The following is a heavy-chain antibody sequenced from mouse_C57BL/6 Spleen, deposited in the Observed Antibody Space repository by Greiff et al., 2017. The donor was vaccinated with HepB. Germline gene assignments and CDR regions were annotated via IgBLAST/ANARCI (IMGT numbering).Heavy chain of an antibody. CDR2: IYPGSGST. J-gene: IGHJ2*01. CDR1: GYTFTSYW. Sequence: QLQQPGAELVKPGASVKMSCKASGYTFTSYWITWVKQRPGQGLEWIGDIYPGSGSTNYNEKFKSKATLTVDTSSSTAYMQLSSLTSEDSAVYYCARAYYSNYVDFDYWGQGTTLTVSS. CDR3: ARAYYSNYVDFDY. V-gene: IGHV1-55*01. D-gene: IGHD2-5*01.